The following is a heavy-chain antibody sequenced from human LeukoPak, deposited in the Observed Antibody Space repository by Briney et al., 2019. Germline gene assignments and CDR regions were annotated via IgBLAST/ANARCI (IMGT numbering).Heavy chain of an antibody. CDR3: ARGRDGYNYDYYYYYMDV. D-gene: IGHD5-24*01. J-gene: IGHJ6*03. CDR1: GYTLTSYG. V-gene: IGHV1-18*01. CDR2: ISAYNGNT. Sequence: RGASVKVSCKASGYTLTSYGISWVRQAPGQGLEWMGWISAYNGNTNYAQKLQGRVTMTTDTSTSTAYMELRSLRSDDTAVYYCARGRDGYNYDYYYYYMDVWGKGTTVTVSS.